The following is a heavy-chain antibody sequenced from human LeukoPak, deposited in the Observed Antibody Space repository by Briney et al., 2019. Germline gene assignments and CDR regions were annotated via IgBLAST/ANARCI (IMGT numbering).Heavy chain of an antibody. Sequence: PSETLSLTCTVSDYSISSGYYWGWIRPPPGKGLEWIGSIYHSGSTYYNPSLKSRVTISVDTSKNQFSLKLSSVTAADTAVYYCARSRRIAAAGTFWFDPWGQGTLVTVSS. D-gene: IGHD6-13*01. J-gene: IGHJ5*02. CDR2: IYHSGST. V-gene: IGHV4-38-2*02. CDR1: DYSISSGYY. CDR3: ARSRRIAAAGTFWFDP.